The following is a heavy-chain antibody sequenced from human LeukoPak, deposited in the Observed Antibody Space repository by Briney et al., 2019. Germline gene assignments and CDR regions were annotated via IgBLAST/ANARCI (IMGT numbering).Heavy chain of an antibody. J-gene: IGHJ4*02. CDR2: IGNDGSST. CDR1: GFTFSNYW. Sequence: GGSLRLSCAASGFTFSNYWMHRVRQVPGKGLVWVSRIGNDGSSTTYADSVKGRFTISRGNAKSTLYLQMNSLRAEDTAVYYCASDGARLDYWGQGTLVTVSS. V-gene: IGHV3-74*01. CDR3: ASDGARLDY. D-gene: IGHD1-26*01.